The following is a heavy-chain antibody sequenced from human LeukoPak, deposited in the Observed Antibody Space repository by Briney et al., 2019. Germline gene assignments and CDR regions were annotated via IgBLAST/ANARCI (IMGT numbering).Heavy chain of an antibody. CDR1: GGSISSGDYY. Sequence: SQTLSLTCTVSGGSISSGDYYWRWLRQPPGKGLEWIGYIYYSGSTYYNPSLKSRVTISVDTSKTQFSLKLSSVTAADTAVYYCAKTTVTTSGILFDYWGQGTLVTVSS. CDR3: AKTTVTTSGILFDY. CDR2: IYYSGST. J-gene: IGHJ4*02. D-gene: IGHD4-17*01. V-gene: IGHV4-30-4*08.